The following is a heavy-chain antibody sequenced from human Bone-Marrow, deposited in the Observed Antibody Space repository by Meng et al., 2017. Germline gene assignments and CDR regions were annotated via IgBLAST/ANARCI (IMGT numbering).Heavy chain of an antibody. Sequence: QGQTGHAGAEGKKPGASVKASCKASGYTFTSYDINWVRQATGQGLEWMGWMNPNSGNTGYAQKFQGRVTMTRNTSISTAYMELSSLRSEDTAVYYCARGYDSSGYYYKYWGQGTLVTVSS. CDR2: MNPNSGNT. CDR3: ARGYDSSGYYYKY. J-gene: IGHJ4*02. CDR1: GYTFTSYD. D-gene: IGHD3-22*01. V-gene: IGHV1-8*01.